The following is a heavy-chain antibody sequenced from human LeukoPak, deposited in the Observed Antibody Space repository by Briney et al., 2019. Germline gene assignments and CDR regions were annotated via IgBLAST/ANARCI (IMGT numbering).Heavy chain of an antibody. CDR1: GGSISSSNW. V-gene: IGHV4-4*02. CDR2: IYHSGST. Sequence: SGTLSLTCAVSGGSISSSNWWSWVRQPPGKGLEWIGEIYHSGSTNYNPSLKSRVTISVDKSKNQFSLKLSSVTAADTAVYYCASGWFGELLYPLVYWGQGTLVTVSS. D-gene: IGHD3-10*01. CDR3: ASGWFGELLYPLVY. J-gene: IGHJ4*02.